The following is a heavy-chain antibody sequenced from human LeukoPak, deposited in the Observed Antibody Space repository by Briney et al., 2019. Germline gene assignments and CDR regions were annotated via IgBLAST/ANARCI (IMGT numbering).Heavy chain of an antibody. CDR1: GGTFSSYA. CDR3: ARDPYYYDSSGYQTN. Sequence: SVKVSCKASGGTFSSYAISWVRQAPGQGLEWMGGIIPIFGTANYAQKFQGRVTITTDESTSTAYMELSSLRSEDTAVYYCARDPYYYDSSGYQTNWGQGTLVTVSS. D-gene: IGHD3-22*01. V-gene: IGHV1-69*05. J-gene: IGHJ4*02. CDR2: IIPIFGTA.